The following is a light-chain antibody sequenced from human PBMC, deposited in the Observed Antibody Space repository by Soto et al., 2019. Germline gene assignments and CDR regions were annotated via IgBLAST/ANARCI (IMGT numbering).Light chain of an antibody. CDR1: QSVSSN. CDR3: QQYNNWPLT. CDR2: GAS. Sequence: EIVMTQSPATLSVSPGERATLSCRASQSVSSNLAWYQQKPGQAPSLLIYGASTRATGIPARFSGSGSGTEFTLTISSLRSEDFAVYYCQQYNNWPLTFGGGTKVEIK. V-gene: IGKV3-15*01. J-gene: IGKJ4*01.